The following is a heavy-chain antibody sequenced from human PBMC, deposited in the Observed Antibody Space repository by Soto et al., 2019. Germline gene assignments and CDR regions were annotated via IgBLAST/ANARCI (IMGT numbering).Heavy chain of an antibody. J-gene: IGHJ4*02. D-gene: IGHD6-19*01. Sequence: QVQLVQSGAEVKKPGSSVKVSCKASGGTFSSYTISWVRQAPGQGLEWMGRIIPILGIANYAQKFQGRVTITADKSTSTAYMELSSLRSEDTAVYYCAILPGAVAGVDYGGQGTLVTVSS. CDR1: GGTFSSYT. CDR2: IIPILGIA. V-gene: IGHV1-69*02. CDR3: AILPGAVAGVDY.